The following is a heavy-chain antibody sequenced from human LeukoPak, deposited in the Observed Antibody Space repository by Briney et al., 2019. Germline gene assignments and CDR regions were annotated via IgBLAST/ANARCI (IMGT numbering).Heavy chain of an antibody. D-gene: IGHD3-22*01. CDR2: IYYSGST. CDR3: ATPGRYDSSGYYYY. CDR1: GGSISSSSYY. Sequence: PSETLSLTCTVSGGSISSSSYYWGWIRQPPGKGLEWIGSIYYSGSTYYNPSLKSRVTISVDTSKNQFSLKLSSVTAADTAVYYCATPGRYDSSGYYYYWGQGTLVTVSS. J-gene: IGHJ4*02. V-gene: IGHV4-39*07.